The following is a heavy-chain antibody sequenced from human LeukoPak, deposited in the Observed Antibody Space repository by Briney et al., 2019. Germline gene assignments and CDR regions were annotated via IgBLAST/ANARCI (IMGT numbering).Heavy chain of an antibody. Sequence: GASVKVSCKASGYTFTSYDINWVRQATGQGLEWMGWMNPNSGNTGYAQKFQGRVTMTRNTSISTAYMELSSLRSEDTAVYYCASGSSSSYSLIFDYWGQGTLVTVSS. J-gene: IGHJ4*02. CDR2: MNPNSGNT. CDR3: ASGSSSSYSLIFDY. CDR1: GYTFTSYD. D-gene: IGHD6-13*01. V-gene: IGHV1-8*01.